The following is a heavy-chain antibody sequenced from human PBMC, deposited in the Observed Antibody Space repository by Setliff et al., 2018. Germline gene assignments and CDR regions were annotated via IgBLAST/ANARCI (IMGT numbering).Heavy chain of an antibody. D-gene: IGHD2-21*01. J-gene: IGHJ6*04. CDR3: ARGVFPDV. CDR2: ISRGGSTI. Sequence: LRLSCAASGFTFSDYYMNWIRQAPGKGLEWVSYISRGGSTIYYADSVKGRLTISRDNAKSSLYLQMNSLRAEDTAVYYCARGVFPDVWGKGTTVTVSS. V-gene: IGHV3-11*04. CDR1: GFTFSDYY.